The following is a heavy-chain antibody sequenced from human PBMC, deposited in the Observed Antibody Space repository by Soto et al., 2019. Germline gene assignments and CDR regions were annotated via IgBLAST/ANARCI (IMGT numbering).Heavy chain of an antibody. CDR2: ISGSGGST. CDR3: AKDQRPLVVIIDY. Sequence: GGSLRLSCAAPGFTFSSYAMSWVRQAPGKGLEWVSAISGSGGSTYYADSVKGRFTISRDNSKNTLYLQMNSLRAEDTAVYYCAKDQRPLVVIIDYWGQGTLVTVSS. V-gene: IGHV3-23*01. J-gene: IGHJ4*02. CDR1: GFTFSSYA. D-gene: IGHD3-22*01.